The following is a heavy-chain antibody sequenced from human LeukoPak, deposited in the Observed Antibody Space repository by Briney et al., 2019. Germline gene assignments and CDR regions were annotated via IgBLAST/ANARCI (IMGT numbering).Heavy chain of an antibody. CDR1: GGSISRYY. J-gene: IGHJ4*02. V-gene: IGHV4-59*01. Sequence: KPSETLSLTCTVSGGSISRYYWSWIRQPPGKGMEWIGFIYYSGSTNYNPSLKSRVTISVDTSKNQFSLRLSSVTAADTAVYYCASPGIVAAGTDRGFDYWGQGALVTVSS. D-gene: IGHD6-13*01. CDR2: IYYSGST. CDR3: ASPGIVAAGTDRGFDY.